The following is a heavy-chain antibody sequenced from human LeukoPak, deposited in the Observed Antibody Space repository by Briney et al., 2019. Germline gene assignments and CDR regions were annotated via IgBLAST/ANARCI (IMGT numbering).Heavy chain of an antibody. D-gene: IGHD1-26*01. CDR1: GFTVSSNY. Sequence: PGGSLRLSCAASGFTVSSNYMSWVRQAPGKGLEWVANINQGGSGRYYVDSVKGRFTISRDNAKKSLYLQMDSLRAEDTAVYYCARDRNTRASDFWGQGILVVVSS. CDR2: INQGGSGR. J-gene: IGHJ4*02. CDR3: ARDRNTRASDF. V-gene: IGHV3-7*04.